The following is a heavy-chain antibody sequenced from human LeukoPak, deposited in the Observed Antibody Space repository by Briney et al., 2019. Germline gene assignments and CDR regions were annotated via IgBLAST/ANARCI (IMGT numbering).Heavy chain of an antibody. V-gene: IGHV4-4*02. CDR1: GGSISSGSW. CDR2: IHHSGST. D-gene: IGHD6-6*01. J-gene: IGHJ3*02. CDR3: TRDARYSSSPHDAFDI. Sequence: SGTLSLTCAVSGGSISSGSWWGWIRQPPGKGLEWIGEIHHSGSTNYNPSLKSRVTLSVDKSKNQLSLRLTSVTAADTAVYYCTRDARYSSSPHDAFDIWGQGTKVTVSS.